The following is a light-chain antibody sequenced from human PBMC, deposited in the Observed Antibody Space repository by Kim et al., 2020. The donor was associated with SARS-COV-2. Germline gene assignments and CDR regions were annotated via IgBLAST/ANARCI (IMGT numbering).Light chain of an antibody. V-gene: IGLV6-57*01. CDR3: QSYDDNIWV. CDR2: EDH. CDR1: SGSIVSDF. J-gene: IGLJ3*02. Sequence: GKTVIISCTRSSGSIVSDFVQWFQQRPGRSPTTVIYEDHKRPSGVPDRCSGSVDSSSNSASLTISGLRTEDEADYYCQSYDDNIWVFGGGTQLTVL.